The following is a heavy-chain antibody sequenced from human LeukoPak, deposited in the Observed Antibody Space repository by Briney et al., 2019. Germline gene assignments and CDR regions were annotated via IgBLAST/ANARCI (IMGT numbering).Heavy chain of an antibody. CDR2: IYYSGST. V-gene: IGHV4-59*02. CDR1: GGSVTSYY. Sequence: SETLSLTCTVSGGSVTSYYWSWIRQPPGKGLEWIAYIYYSGSTDYNPSLRSRVTISVDTSKNQFSLKLSSVTAADMGVYYCARGLIVGATIGAFDIWGQGTLVTVSS. D-gene: IGHD1-26*01. J-gene: IGHJ4*02. CDR3: ARGLIVGATIGAFDI.